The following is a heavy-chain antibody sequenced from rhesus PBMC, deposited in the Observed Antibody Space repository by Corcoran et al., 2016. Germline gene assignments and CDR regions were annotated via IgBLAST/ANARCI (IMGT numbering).Heavy chain of an antibody. V-gene: IGHV3-186*02. Sequence: EVQLVESGGGLVQPGGSLRLSCAASGFTFRDYALSWGRQASGKGLEWVGYIRSKSTNYATDYAASVKGRFTISRDDSKNTLYLPMSSLKTEDTAVYYCTTGINIGVDRFDVWGPGVLVTVSS. D-gene: IGHD5-42*01. CDR1: GFTFRDYA. J-gene: IGHJ5-1*01. CDR3: TTGINIGVDRFDV. CDR2: IRSKSTNYAT.